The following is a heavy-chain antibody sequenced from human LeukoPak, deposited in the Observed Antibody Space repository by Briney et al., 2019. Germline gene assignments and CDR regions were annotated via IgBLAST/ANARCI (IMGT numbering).Heavy chain of an antibody. V-gene: IGHV3-21*01. Sequence: PGGSLRLSCAASGFTFSSYSMNWVRQAPGKGLEGVSSISSSSSYIYYADSVKGRFTISRDNAKNSLYLQMNSLRAEDTAVYYCARDRYGDYVFDYWGQGTLVTVSS. CDR3: ARDRYGDYVFDY. J-gene: IGHJ4*02. CDR2: ISSSSSYI. D-gene: IGHD4-17*01. CDR1: GFTFSSYS.